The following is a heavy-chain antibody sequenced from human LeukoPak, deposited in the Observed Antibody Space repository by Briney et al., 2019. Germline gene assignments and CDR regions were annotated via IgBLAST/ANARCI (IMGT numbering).Heavy chain of an antibody. D-gene: IGHD1-7*01. Sequence: ASVKVSCKASGYTFTSYDINWVRQATGQGLEWMGWMNPNRGNTGYAQKFQGRVTMTRNTSISTAYMELSSLRSEDTAVYYCATIGVYNWNLWAYYGMDVWAKGPRSPSP. CDR2: MNPNRGNT. CDR3: ATIGVYNWNLWAYYGMDV. V-gene: IGHV1-8*01. J-gene: IGHJ6*02. CDR1: GYTFTSYD.